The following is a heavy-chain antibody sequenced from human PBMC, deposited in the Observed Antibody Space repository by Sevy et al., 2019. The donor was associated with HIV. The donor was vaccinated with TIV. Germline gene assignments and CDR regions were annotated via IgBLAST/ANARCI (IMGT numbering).Heavy chain of an antibody. CDR3: VRESGSDWYFDL. D-gene: IGHD1-26*01. V-gene: IGHV3-33*01. CDR2: IFSDGTTK. CDR1: GFTLSTFG. Sequence: GGSLRLSCAASGFTLSTFGIHWDRQAPGKGLDWVAAIFSDGTTKYYGDSVKGRFAISRDNSKSTVYLQMNSLRVEDTAVYSCVRESGSDWYFDLWGRGTLVTVSS. J-gene: IGHJ2*01.